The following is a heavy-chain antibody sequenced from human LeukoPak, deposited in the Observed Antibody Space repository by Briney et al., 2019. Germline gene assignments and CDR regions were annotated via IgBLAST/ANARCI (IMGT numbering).Heavy chain of an antibody. CDR2: IYPGDSDT. CDR1: GYSFTSYW. J-gene: IGHJ6*03. V-gene: IGHV5-51*01. D-gene: IGHD2-2*01. CDR3: ARQGSTSLYYYYYMDV. Sequence: GESLMISCKGSGYSFTSYWIGWVRQMPGKGLEWMGIIYPGDSDTRYSPSFQGQVTISADKSISTAYLQWSSLKASDTAMYYCARQGSTSLYYYYYMDVWGKGTTVTVSS.